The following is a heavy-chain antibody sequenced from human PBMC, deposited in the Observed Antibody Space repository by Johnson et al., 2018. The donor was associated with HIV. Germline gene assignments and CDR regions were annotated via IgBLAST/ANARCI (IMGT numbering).Heavy chain of an antibody. Sequence: QVHLVESGGGVVQPGRSLRLSCAASGFTFSSYAMHWVRQAPGKGLEWVAVISYDGSNKYYADSVKGRFTISRDNSKNTLYLQMNSLRAEDTAVYYCAREMNAGNDAFDIWGQGTMVTVSS. V-gene: IGHV3-30*04. J-gene: IGHJ3*02. CDR2: ISYDGSNK. CDR1: GFTFSSYA. CDR3: AREMNAGNDAFDI.